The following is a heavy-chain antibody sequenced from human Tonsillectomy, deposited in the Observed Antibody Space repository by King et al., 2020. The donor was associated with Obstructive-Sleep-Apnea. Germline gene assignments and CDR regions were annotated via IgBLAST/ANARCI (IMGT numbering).Heavy chain of an antibody. CDR1: GFSFSSYG. D-gene: IGHD5-18*01. J-gene: IGHJ6*02. CDR3: ARSVDTALAVGMDV. CDR2: IWYDGSNK. V-gene: IGHV3-33*01. Sequence: VQLVESGGGVGQPGRSLKLSCAASGFSFSSYGMHWVRQAPGKGLEWEAVIWYDGSNKYYADSVKGRFTISRDNSKYTMYLQMNSLRAEDTAVYCCARSVDTALAVGMDVGGQGATVSVSS.